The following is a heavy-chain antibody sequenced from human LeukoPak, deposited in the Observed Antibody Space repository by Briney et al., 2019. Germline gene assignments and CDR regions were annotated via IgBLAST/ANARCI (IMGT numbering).Heavy chain of an antibody. CDR3: AGGSGASWFDP. Sequence: SETLSLTCSVSGGSISSGYWSWIRQPPGKGLEWIAYIYNSVRSNYNPSLKSRVTISLDTSKNQFSLKLSSVTAADTAVYYCAGGSGASWFDPWGQGTLVTVSS. D-gene: IGHD2-8*02. CDR1: GGSISSGY. CDR2: IYNSVRS. V-gene: IGHV4-59*01. J-gene: IGHJ5*02.